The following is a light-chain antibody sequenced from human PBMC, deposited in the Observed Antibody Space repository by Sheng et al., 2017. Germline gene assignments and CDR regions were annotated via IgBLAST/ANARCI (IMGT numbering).Light chain of an antibody. CDR2: GAS. J-gene: IGKJ1*01. V-gene: IGKV3D-7*01. CDR3: QQAHSFPRT. CDR1: QSVSSSY. Sequence: IVLTQSPGTLSLSPGERATLSCRASQSVSSSYLAWYQQKPGQAPRLLIYGASTRATGIPARFSGSGSETNFTLTISSLQPEDFATYYCQQAHSFPRTFGQGTKVDMK.